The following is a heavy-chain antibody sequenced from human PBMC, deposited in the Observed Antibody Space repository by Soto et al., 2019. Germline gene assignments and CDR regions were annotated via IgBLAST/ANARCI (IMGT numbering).Heavy chain of an antibody. D-gene: IGHD5-12*01. J-gene: IGHJ4*02. CDR3: ARDLVSTIGDFDF. CDR2: INPNSGAT. V-gene: IGHV1-2*02. Sequence: ASVKVSCKTSGYTFIGYYIHWVRQAPGQGLEWMGWINPNSGATNYAQKFQGRVSMTRDTSITTAYMELSRLRSDDTAVYYCARDLVSTIGDFDFWGQGNPVTVSS. CDR1: GYTFIGYY.